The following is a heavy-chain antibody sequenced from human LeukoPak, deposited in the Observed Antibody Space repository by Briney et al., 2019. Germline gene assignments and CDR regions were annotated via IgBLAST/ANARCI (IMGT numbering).Heavy chain of an antibody. J-gene: IGHJ4*02. CDR3: ARVLVPAAISY. CDR2: IYPGDSDT. CDR1: GYSFTSYW. D-gene: IGHD2-2*01. V-gene: IGHV5-51*01. Sequence: GESLKISCKGSGYSFTSYWIGWVRQPPGKGLEWMGVIYPGDSDTRYSPSFQGQVTISADKSASTAYLQWNSLDASDTAMYYCARVLVPAAISYWGQGTPVAVFS.